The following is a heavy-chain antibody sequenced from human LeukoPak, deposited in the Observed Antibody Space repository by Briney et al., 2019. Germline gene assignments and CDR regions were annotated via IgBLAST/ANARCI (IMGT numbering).Heavy chain of an antibody. D-gene: IGHD6-19*01. CDR2: IYYSGST. CDR1: GGSISSSSYY. V-gene: IGHV4-39*07. J-gene: IGHJ2*01. Sequence: SETLSLTCTVSGGSISSSSYYWGWIRQPPGKGLEWIGSIYYSGSTYYNPSLKSRVTISVDTSKNQFSLKLSSVTAADTAVYYCARDTCGCGSGWHLYWYFDLWGRGTLATVSS. CDR3: ARDTCGCGSGWHLYWYFDL.